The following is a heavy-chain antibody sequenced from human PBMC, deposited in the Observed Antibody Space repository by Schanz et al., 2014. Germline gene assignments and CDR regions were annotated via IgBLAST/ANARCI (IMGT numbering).Heavy chain of an antibody. J-gene: IGHJ4*02. V-gene: IGHV1-8*01. CDR2: MNSNSGNP. Sequence: QVQLIQSGAEVKKPGASVKVSCTASGYTFTSYDINWVRQAPGQGLEWLGWMNSNSGNPGFAQKFRGRVTMTRNTSMSTAYIELHILTSEDTAVYYCARGRTFDYWGQGTLVIVSS. CDR3: ARGRTFDY. CDR1: GYTFTSYD.